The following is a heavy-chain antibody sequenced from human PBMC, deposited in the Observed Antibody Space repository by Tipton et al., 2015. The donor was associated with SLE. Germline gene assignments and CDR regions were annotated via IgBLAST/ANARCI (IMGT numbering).Heavy chain of an antibody. CDR3: ARGGSNSAMFWED. J-gene: IGHJ4*02. CDR2: MRNKAKTYTT. V-gene: IGHV3-72*01. D-gene: IGHD3-10*02. Sequence: GSLRLSCAASGFTFSDHYMDWVRQAPGKGLEWIARMRNKAKTYTTEYAASVKGRFTISRDDSRSSLYLQMNSLRVDDTAVYYCARGGSNSAMFWEDWGQGTLVIVSS. CDR1: GFTFSDHY.